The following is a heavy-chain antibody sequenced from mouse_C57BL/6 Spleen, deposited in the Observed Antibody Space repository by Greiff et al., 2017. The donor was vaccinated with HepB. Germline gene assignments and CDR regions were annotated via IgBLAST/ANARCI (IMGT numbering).Heavy chain of an antibody. D-gene: IGHD2-1*01. CDR2: IDPSDSYT. Sequence: VQLQQPGAELVRPGTSVKLSCKASGYTFTSYWMHWVKQRPGQGLEWIGVIDPSDSYTNYNQKFKGKATLTVDTSSSTAYMQLSSLTSEDSAVYYCAPYGNYGAHWGQGTLVTVSA. CDR3: APYGNYGAH. V-gene: IGHV1-59*01. J-gene: IGHJ3*01. CDR1: GYTFTSYW.